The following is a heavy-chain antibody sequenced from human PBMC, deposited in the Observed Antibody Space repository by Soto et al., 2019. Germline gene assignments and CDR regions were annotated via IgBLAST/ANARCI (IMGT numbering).Heavy chain of an antibody. CDR2: LYYSGGT. Sequence: HVQLQESGPGLVKPSETLSLTCTVSGGSMNSFSWAWIRQPPGRGLELMGSLYYSGGTHFNPSLKSRVTIPVDTSKNQFSLRLSSMTAADTAIYYCARASYYDSSGYYPGAFDMWGQGTMVTVSS. J-gene: IGHJ3*02. V-gene: IGHV4-59*01. CDR1: GGSMNSFS. CDR3: ARASYYDSSGYYPGAFDM. D-gene: IGHD3-22*01.